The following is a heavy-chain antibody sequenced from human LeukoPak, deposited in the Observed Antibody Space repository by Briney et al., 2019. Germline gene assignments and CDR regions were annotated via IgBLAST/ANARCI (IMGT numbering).Heavy chain of an antibody. CDR2: ISSSSSYI. CDR3: ARDYGSGSFDY. V-gene: IGHV3-21*01. Sequence: GGSLRLSCAASGFTFSSYSMNWVRQAPGKGLEWVSSISSSSSYIYYADSVEGRFTISRDNAKNSLYLQMNSLRAEDMAVYYCARDYGSGSFDYWGQGTLVTVSS. CDR1: GFTFSSYS. D-gene: IGHD3-10*01. J-gene: IGHJ4*02.